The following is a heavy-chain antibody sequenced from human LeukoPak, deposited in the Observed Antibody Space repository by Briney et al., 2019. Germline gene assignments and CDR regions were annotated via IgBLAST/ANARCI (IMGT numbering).Heavy chain of an antibody. J-gene: IGHJ6*03. CDR3: ARRSEFGVLYYMDV. D-gene: IGHD3-16*01. V-gene: IGHV3-48*01. CDR1: GYTFSIYS. Sequence: PGGPLRLPCAASGYTFSIYSVNWPRRAPGKGLECVSYISGSSGTIYHADSVKGRFTISRDNAKNSLYLQMNSLRAEDTAVYYCARRSEFGVLYYMDVWGKGTTVTVPS. CDR2: ISGSSGTI.